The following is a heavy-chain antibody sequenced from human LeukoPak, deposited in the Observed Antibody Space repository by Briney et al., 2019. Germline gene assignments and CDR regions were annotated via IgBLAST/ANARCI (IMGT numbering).Heavy chain of an antibody. V-gene: IGHV1-46*01. CDR2: INPSGGST. D-gene: IGHD4-17*01. CDR3: ARDPDDFGDDY. CDR1: GYTFTSYY. Sequence: ASVKVSCRASGYTFTSYYMHWVRRAPGQGLEWMGIINPSGGSTSYAQKFQGRVTMTRDTSTSTVYMELSSLRSEDTAVYYCARDPDDFGDDYWGQGTLVTVSS. J-gene: IGHJ4*02.